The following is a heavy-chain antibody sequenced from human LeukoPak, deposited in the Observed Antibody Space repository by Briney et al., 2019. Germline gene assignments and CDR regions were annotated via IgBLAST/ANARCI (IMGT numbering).Heavy chain of an antibody. CDR1: GGSISSYY. J-gene: IGHJ3*02. D-gene: IGHD6-13*01. Sequence: PSETLSLTCTVSGGSISSYYWSWIRQPPGKGLEWIGNIYYSGSTNYNPSLKSRATISVDTSKNQFSLKLSSVAAANTAVYYCARDGTADAFDIWGQGIMVTVSS. V-gene: IGHV4-59*01. CDR3: ARDGTADAFDI. CDR2: IYYSGST.